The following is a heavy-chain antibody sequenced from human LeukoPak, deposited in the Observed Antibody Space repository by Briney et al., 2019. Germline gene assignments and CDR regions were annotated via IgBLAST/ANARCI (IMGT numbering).Heavy chain of an antibody. V-gene: IGHV3-11*06. CDR2: ITSSSYT. CDR3: ARDAGGYYPDY. Sequence: GGSLRLSCAASGFTFSDYYMSWIRQAPGKGLEWVSYITSSSYTNYADYVKGRFTISRDNAKNSLYLQMNSLRPEDTAVYYCARDAGGYYPDYWGQGTLVTVSS. CDR1: GFTFSDYY. D-gene: IGHD3-22*01. J-gene: IGHJ4*02.